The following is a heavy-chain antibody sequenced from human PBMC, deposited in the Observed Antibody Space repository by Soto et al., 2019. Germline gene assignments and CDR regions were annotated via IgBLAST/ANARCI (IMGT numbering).Heavy chain of an antibody. V-gene: IGHV3-23*01. J-gene: IGHJ3*01. CDR1: GFTFGSYA. CDR3: AKSQSGNFFAAFDL. CDR2: ISGSGITT. D-gene: IGHD1-26*01. Sequence: LRLSCETSGFTFGSYAMSWVRQAPGKGLEWVSAISGSGITTYYADSVKGRFTISRDNSKNTLHLQLNSLRAEDTALYYCAKSQSGNFFAAFDLWGQGSLVTVS.